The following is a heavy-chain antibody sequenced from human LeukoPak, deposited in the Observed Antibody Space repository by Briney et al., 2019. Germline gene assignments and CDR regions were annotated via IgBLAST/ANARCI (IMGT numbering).Heavy chain of an antibody. J-gene: IGHJ4*02. CDR1: GFTFSAYT. CDR3: AKSRYDSSAKRGFYFDY. V-gene: IGHV3-64*02. CDR2: ITSNGGTT. D-gene: IGHD3-22*01. Sequence: GGSLTLSCAASGFTFSAYTMHWVRHAPGKGLEYVSAITSNGGTTYYADSVKGRFTISRDNSKNTLYLQMGSLRAEDMGLFYCAKSRYDSSAKRGFYFDYWGQGTLVTVSS.